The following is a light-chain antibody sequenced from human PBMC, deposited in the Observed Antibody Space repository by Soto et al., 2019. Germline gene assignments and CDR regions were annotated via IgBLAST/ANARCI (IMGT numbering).Light chain of an antibody. CDR2: GVS. J-gene: IGKJ1*01. V-gene: IGKV3-20*01. CDR1: QTVNRNY. Sequence: EIVLTQSPGTLALSLGDGATLSCRASQTVNRNYLAWYHQKPGQPPRLLIYGVSNRATGVPDRFSGGGSGTEFTLTIVSLEPDDFGTYYCQQYLDSPRTFGQGTRVEVK. CDR3: QQYLDSPRT.